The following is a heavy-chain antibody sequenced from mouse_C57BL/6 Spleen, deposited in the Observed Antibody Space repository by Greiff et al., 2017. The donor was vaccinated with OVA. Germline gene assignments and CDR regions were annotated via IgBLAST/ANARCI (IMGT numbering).Heavy chain of an antibody. J-gene: IGHJ2*01. V-gene: IGHV3-6*01. CDR3: ARDYGNY. CDR2: ISYDGSN. Sequence: DVQLVESGPGLVKPSQSLSLTCSVTGYSITSGYYWNWIRQFPGNKLEWMGYISYDGSNNYNPSLKNRISITRDTSKNQFFLKLNSVTTEDTATYYCARDYGNYWGQGTTLTVSS. CDR1: GYSITSGYY. D-gene: IGHD1-2*01.